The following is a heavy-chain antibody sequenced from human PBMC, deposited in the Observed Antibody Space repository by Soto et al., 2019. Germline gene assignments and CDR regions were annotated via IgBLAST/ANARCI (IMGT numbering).Heavy chain of an antibody. CDR1: GFTFSSYA. V-gene: IGHV3-30-3*01. Sequence: HPGGSLRLSCAASGFTFSSYAMHWVRQAPGKGLEWVAVISYGGSNKYYADSVKGRFTISRDNSKNTLYLQMNSLRDEDTAVYYCARDPGPYCSGGSCYGPGYYGMDVWGQGTTVTVSS. CDR2: ISYGGSNK. CDR3: ARDPGPYCSGGSCYGPGYYGMDV. D-gene: IGHD2-15*01. J-gene: IGHJ6*02.